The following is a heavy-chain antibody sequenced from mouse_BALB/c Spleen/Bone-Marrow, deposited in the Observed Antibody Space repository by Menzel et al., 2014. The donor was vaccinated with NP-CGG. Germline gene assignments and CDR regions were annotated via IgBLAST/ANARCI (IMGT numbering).Heavy chain of an antibody. Sequence: EVQRVESGGGLVQPGGSLRLSCATSGFTFTDYYMSWVRQPPGKALEWLGFIINKANGYTTEYSASVKGRLTISRDNSQSILYLQMNTLRAEDSATYYCARDDYYAMDYWGQGTSVTVSS. CDR1: GFTFTDYY. J-gene: IGHJ4*01. CDR2: IINKANGYTT. CDR3: ARDDYYAMDY. V-gene: IGHV7-3*02.